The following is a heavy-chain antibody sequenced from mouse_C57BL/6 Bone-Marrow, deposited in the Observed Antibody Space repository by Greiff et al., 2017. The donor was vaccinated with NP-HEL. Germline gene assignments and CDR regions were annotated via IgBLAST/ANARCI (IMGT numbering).Heavy chain of an antibody. Sequence: QVQLQQPGAELVKPGASVKLSCKASGYTFTSYWMHWVKQRPGQGLEWIGMIHPNSGSTNYNEKFKSKATLTVDKSSSTAYMQLSSLTSEDSAVYYCATPLGSYYFDYWGQGTTLTVSS. CDR2: IHPNSGST. J-gene: IGHJ2*01. CDR3: ATPLGSYYFDY. D-gene: IGHD4-1*01. CDR1: GYTFTSYW. V-gene: IGHV1-64*01.